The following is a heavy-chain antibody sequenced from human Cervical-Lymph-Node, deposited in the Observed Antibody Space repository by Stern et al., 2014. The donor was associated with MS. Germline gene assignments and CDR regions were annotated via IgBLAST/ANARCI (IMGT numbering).Heavy chain of an antibody. V-gene: IGHV1-69*01. J-gene: IGHJ4*02. Sequence: VQLEESGAEVKKPGSSVKVSCKTSGGTFSSYAISWVRQAPGQGLEWMGGITPIFDATNYAQKFQGRITITADESTRTAYMELSSLRSDDTAMYYCARGDSEAPIYYFDYWGQGTLVTVSS. CDR2: ITPIFDAT. CDR3: ARGDSEAPIYYFDY. CDR1: GGTFSSYA. D-gene: IGHD2-21*01.